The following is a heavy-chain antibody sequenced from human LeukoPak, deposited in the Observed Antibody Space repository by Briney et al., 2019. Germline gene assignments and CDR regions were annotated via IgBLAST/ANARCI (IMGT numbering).Heavy chain of an antibody. D-gene: IGHD3-22*01. Sequence: SQTLSLTCVISGDSVSSSTATWNWIRQSPSRGLEWLGRTYYKSKWYNDYAVFVKSRITIKPDTSKNQFSLQLNSVSPDDTAVYYCARGLYPSGYYWFDYWGQGTLVTVSS. J-gene: IGHJ4*02. CDR1: GDSVSSSTAT. CDR2: TYYKSKWYN. CDR3: ARGLYPSGYYWFDY. V-gene: IGHV6-1*01.